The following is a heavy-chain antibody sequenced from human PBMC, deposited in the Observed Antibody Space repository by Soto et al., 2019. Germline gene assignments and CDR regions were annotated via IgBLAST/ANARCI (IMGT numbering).Heavy chain of an antibody. CDR2: IYPGDSDT. Sequence: PGESLKISCKGSGYTFTDYWIGWVRQMPGKGLEWMGIIYPGDSDTRYSPSFQGQVTISADKSVSTAYLQWSSLKASDTAMYYCARGGIVGSTRNYFDYWGQGTLVIVSS. CDR3: ARGGIVGSTRNYFDY. D-gene: IGHD1-26*01. CDR1: GYTFTDYW. J-gene: IGHJ4*01. V-gene: IGHV5-51*01.